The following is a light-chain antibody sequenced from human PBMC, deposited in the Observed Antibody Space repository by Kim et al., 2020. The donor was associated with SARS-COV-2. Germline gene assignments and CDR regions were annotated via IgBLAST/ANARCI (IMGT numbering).Light chain of an antibody. CDR3: QHYSRFPYT. CDR1: ENIGTW. Sequence: SASVGDRDTITRRASENIGTWLAWYQQKPERAPSLLIYLASTLESGVPSRFSGTGSGTEFSLSITSLQPDDFATYYCQHYSRFPYTFGQGTKLEI. J-gene: IGKJ2*01. V-gene: IGKV1-5*03. CDR2: LAS.